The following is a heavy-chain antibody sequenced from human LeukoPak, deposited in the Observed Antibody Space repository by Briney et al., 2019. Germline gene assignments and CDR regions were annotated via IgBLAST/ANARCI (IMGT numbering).Heavy chain of an antibody. Sequence: SVKVSCKASRGTFSSYAISWVRQAPGQGLEWMGRITPILGIANYAQKFQGRVTITADKSTSTAYMELSSLRSEDTAVYYCARDATYYYDSSGYYFDYWGQGTLVTVSS. V-gene: IGHV1-69*04. J-gene: IGHJ4*02. CDR3: ARDATYYYDSSGYYFDY. CDR2: ITPILGIA. D-gene: IGHD3-22*01. CDR1: RGTFSSYA.